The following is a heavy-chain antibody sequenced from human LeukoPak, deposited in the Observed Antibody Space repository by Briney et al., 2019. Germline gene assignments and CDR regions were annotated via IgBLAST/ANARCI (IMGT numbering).Heavy chain of an antibody. D-gene: IGHD3-10*01. CDR3: ATLGSYFDY. J-gene: IGHJ4*02. V-gene: IGHV3-74*01. CDR2: ISSDGSRT. Sequence: GGSLRLSCAASGFTFSSYWMHWVRQAPGKGLLWVSRISSDGSRTNYADSVMGRFTVSRDNAENTLFLQMNSLRAEDTAVYYCATLGSYFDYWGQGTLVTVSP. CDR1: GFTFSSYW.